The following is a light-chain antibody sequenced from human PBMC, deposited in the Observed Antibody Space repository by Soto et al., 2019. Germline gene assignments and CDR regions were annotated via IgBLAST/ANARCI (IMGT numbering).Light chain of an antibody. CDR3: QQYNDWPLT. J-gene: IGKJ1*01. CDR2: DAF. CDR1: QSVSSN. V-gene: IGKV3-15*01. Sequence: EILMTQSPVTLSVSPGERATLSCRASQSVSSNLAWYQQKPGQAPSLLIYDAFTRATGIPARFSGTGSGTESTLTISSLQSEDFALYYCQQYNDWPLTFGQGTKVEI.